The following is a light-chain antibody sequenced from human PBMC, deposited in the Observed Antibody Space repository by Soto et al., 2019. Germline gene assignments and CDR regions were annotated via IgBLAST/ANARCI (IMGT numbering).Light chain of an antibody. CDR2: DVT. CDR3: SSYTSSSTPYV. J-gene: IGLJ1*01. CDR1: SSDVGGYNY. Sequence: QSVLTQPASVSGSPGQSITISCTGTSSDVGGYNYVSWYQQHPVKAPKLMIYDVTNRPSGVSDLFSGSKSGNTASLTISGLQAEDEADYYRSSYTSSSTPYVFGTGTKVTVL. V-gene: IGLV2-14*01.